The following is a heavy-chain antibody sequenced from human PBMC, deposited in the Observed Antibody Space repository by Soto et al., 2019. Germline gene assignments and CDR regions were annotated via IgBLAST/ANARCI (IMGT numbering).Heavy chain of an antibody. V-gene: IGHV4-59*01. CDR3: ARVGGLAARTFDY. CDR2: IYYCGST. J-gene: IGHJ4*02. Sequence: SETMSLTFPVSGGYISDFYWTWIRHPPGQVLDGIGYIYYCGSTQCNPSLRRRVTISGDKSKNQFSLNLRSMSPEDTAVYYCARVGGLAARTFDYWGPGALVTVSS. CDR1: GGYISDFY. D-gene: IGHD6-6*01.